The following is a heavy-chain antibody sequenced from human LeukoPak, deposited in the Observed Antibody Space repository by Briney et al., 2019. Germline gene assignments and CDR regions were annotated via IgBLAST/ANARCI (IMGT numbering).Heavy chain of an antibody. D-gene: IGHD1-26*01. CDR2: IIPILGIA. CDR1: GYTFTSYG. J-gene: IGHJ4*02. CDR3: ARSPMYSGSYRFDY. Sequence: GASVKVSCKASGYTFTSYGISWVRQAPGQGLEWMGRIIPILGIANYAQKFQGRVTITADKSTSTAYMELSSLRSEDTAVYYCARSPMYSGSYRFDYWGQGTLVTVSS. V-gene: IGHV1-69*04.